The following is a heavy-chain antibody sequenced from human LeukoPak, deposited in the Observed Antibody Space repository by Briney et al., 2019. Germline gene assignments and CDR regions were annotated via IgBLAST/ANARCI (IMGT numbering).Heavy chain of an antibody. D-gene: IGHD1-1*01. J-gene: IGHJ4*02. V-gene: IGHV3-7*03. CDR3: AGLEPHRPLDY. CDR2: IKLDGSEK. CDR1: GFTFGKYW. Sequence: GGSLRLSCVASGFTFGKYWMSWVRQAPGKGLEWVANIKLDGSEKNYVDSVKGRFTISRDNTKNSLYLQMNSLSVEDTAVYYCAGLEPHRPLDYWGQGTLVTVSS.